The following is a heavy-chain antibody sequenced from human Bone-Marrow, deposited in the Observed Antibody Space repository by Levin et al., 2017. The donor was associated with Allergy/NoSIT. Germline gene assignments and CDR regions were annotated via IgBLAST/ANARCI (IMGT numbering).Heavy chain of an antibody. D-gene: IGHD4-17*01. CDR3: VKAETTVMLDYSSFDV. CDR2: LDGSSGKT. CDR1: GFIFADYA. Sequence: PGGFLRLSCRISGFIFADYAMSWVRRAPGRGLEWVSSLDGSSGKTLYADSVKGRFTISREYSKDTLFLQMNSLRAEDTARYYCVKAETTVMLDYSSFDVWGEGTAVTVSS. J-gene: IGHJ6*04. V-gene: IGHV3-23*01.